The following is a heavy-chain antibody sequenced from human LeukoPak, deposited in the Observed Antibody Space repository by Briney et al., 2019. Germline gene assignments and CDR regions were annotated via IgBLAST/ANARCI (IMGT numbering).Heavy chain of an antibody. CDR2: INHSGST. CDR1: GGSFSGYY. V-gene: IGHV4-34*01. D-gene: IGHD5-18*01. Sequence: PSETLSLTCAVYGGSFSGYYWSWIRQPPGKGLEWIGEINHSGSTNYNPSLKSRVTISVDTSKNQFSLKLSSVTAADTAAYYCARGLSELWLRYFDYWGQGTLVTVSS. J-gene: IGHJ4*02. CDR3: ARGLSELWLRYFDY.